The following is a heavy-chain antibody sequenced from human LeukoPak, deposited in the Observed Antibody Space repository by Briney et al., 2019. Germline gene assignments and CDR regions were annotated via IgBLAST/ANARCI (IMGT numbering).Heavy chain of an antibody. CDR2: IYTSGST. Sequence: SETLSLTCTVSGGSISSYYWSWIRQPPGKGLEWIGYIYTSGSTNYNPSLKSRVTISVDTSKNQFSLKLSSVTAADTAVYYGARRYYDSSGYYYFDYWGQGTLVTVSS. CDR3: ARRYYDSSGYYYFDY. J-gene: IGHJ4*02. CDR1: GGSISSYY. V-gene: IGHV4-4*09. D-gene: IGHD3-22*01.